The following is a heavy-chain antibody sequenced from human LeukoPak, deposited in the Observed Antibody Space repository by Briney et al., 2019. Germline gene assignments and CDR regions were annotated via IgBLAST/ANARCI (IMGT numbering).Heavy chain of an antibody. J-gene: IGHJ5*02. CDR1: GFTFSSNW. D-gene: IGHD5-18*01. CDR3: ARGGGAMVVS. V-gene: IGHV3-74*01. Sequence: GGSLRLSCEASGFTFSSNWMYWVRQAPGKGLVWVSRISTDGSSTTYADSVKGRFTISRDNAKNTLYLQMNSLRADETAVYYCARGGGAMVVSWGQGTLVTVS. CDR2: ISTDGSST.